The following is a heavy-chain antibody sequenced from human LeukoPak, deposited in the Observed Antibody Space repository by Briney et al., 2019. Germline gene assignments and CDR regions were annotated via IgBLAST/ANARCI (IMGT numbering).Heavy chain of an antibody. CDR2: IYYSGST. J-gene: IGHJ4*02. CDR3: ARHGIVGATTFDY. D-gene: IGHD1-26*01. CDR1: GGSISSYY. V-gene: IGHV4-59*08. Sequence: SETLSLTCTVSGGSISSYYWSWIRQPTGKGLEWIGYIYYSGSTNYNPSLKSRVTISVDTSKNQFSLRLSSVTAADTAVYYCARHGIVGATTFDYWGQGTLVTVTS.